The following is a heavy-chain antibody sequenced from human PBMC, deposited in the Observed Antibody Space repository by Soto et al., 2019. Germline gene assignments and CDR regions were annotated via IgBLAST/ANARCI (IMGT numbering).Heavy chain of an antibody. D-gene: IGHD3-3*01. J-gene: IGHJ5*02. CDR1: GYTFTSYY. CDR3: ARDGGITIFGVVLPPFDP. CDR2: INPSGGST. Sequence: ASVKVSCKASGYTFTSYYMHWVRQAPGQGLEWMGIINPSGGSTSYAQKLQGRVTMNKDTSTSTVYIELSSLRSEDTAVYYFARDGGITIFGVVLPPFDPWGQGTLVTVSS. V-gene: IGHV1-46*01.